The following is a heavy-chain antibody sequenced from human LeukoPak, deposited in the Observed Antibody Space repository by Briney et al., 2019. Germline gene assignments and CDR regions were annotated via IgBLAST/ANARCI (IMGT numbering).Heavy chain of an antibody. CDR1: GYTFIHYF. V-gene: IGHV1-2*04. Sequence: ASVKDSCKASGYTFIHYFIHWVRQAPGQGLEWMGWINPNTGGTKTAQKFQGWVTMTRDMSINTAYMDLSRLGSDDTAVYYCARGSHSGDYVFSVWGQGTLVTVSS. CDR3: ARGSHSGDYVFSV. CDR2: INPNTGGT. J-gene: IGHJ4*02. D-gene: IGHD3-3*01.